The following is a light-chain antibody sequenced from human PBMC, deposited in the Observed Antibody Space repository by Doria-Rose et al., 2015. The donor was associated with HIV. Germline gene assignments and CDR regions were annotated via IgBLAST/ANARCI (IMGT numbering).Light chain of an antibody. CDR3: TSYAGSNNFV. CDR2: EVT. V-gene: IGLV2-8*01. Sequence: SGSPGQSVTISCTGTSSDVGAYNFVSWYQQHPGKAPKLMIYEVTKRPSGVPDRFSGSKSGNTASLTVSGLQAEDEADYYCTSYAGSNNFVFGTGTKVTVL. CDR1: SSDVGAYNF. J-gene: IGLJ1*01.